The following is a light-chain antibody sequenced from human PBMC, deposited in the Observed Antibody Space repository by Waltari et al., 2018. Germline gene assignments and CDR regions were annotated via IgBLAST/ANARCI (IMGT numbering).Light chain of an antibody. CDR3: QHYVTLPAA. CDR2: DAS. J-gene: IGKJ1*01. CDR1: QSVGKS. V-gene: IGKV3-20*01. Sequence: EIVLTQSPGTLSLSPGERATLSCRASQSVGKSLAWDQHKPGQAPRLLIHDASSRATGIPDRFSGSGSGTDFSLTISRLEPEDFSVYYCQHYVTLPAAFGQGTKVEV.